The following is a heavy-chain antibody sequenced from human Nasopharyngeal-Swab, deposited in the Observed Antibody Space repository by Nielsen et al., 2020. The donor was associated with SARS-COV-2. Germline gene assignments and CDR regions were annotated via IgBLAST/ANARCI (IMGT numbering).Heavy chain of an antibody. Sequence: GESLKISCAASGFTFSSYGMHWVRQAPGKGLEWVAVISYDGSNKYYADSVKGRFTISRDNSKNTLYLQMNSLRAEDTAVYYCAKDRGHVMATSYGDAFDIWGQGTMVTVSS. CDR3: AKDRGHVMATSYGDAFDI. CDR2: ISYDGSNK. J-gene: IGHJ3*02. V-gene: IGHV3-30*18. D-gene: IGHD5-24*01. CDR1: GFTFSSYG.